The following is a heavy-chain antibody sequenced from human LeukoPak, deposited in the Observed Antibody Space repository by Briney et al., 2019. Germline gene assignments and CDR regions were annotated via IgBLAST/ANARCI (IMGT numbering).Heavy chain of an antibody. CDR2: ISGSGGST. Sequence: PGGSLRLSCAASGFTFSSYAMSWVRQAPGKGLEWVSAISGSGGSTYYADSVKGRFTISRDNSKNTLYLQMNSLRAEDTAVYYCAKGNDYGGPYYYYYMDVWGKGTTVTVSS. D-gene: IGHD4-23*01. J-gene: IGHJ6*03. CDR1: GFTFSSYA. CDR3: AKGNDYGGPYYYYYMDV. V-gene: IGHV3-23*01.